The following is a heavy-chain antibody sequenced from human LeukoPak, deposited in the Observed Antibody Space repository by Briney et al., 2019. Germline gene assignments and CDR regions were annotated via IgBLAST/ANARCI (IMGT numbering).Heavy chain of an antibody. J-gene: IGHJ4*02. Sequence: PGGSLRLSCAASGFTFSSYGMHWIRQAPGKGLEWVAVISYDGSNKYYADSVKGRFTISRDNSKNTLYLQMNSLRAEDTAVYYCASLGAIDYWGQGTLVTVSS. CDR2: ISYDGSNK. CDR1: GFTFSSYG. V-gene: IGHV3-30*03. CDR3: ASLGAIDY. D-gene: IGHD1-26*01.